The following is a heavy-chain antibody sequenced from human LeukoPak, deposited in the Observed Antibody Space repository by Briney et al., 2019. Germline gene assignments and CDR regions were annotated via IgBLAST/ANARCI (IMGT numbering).Heavy chain of an antibody. CDR1: GYTFADCY. J-gene: IGHJ4*02. CDR2: INPNGGGT. V-gene: IGHV1-2*02. Sequence: ASVKVSCKASGYTFADCYVHWVRQAPEQGLEWMGWINPNGGGTKYAQRFQGRVTMTRDTSISTAYMELSRLRSDDTAVYYCARDVEVGGIDYWGQGTLVTVSS. CDR3: ARDVEVGGIDY. D-gene: IGHD6-19*01.